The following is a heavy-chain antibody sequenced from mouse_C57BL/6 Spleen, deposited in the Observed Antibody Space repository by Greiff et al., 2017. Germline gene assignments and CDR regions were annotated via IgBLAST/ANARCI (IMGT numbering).Heavy chain of an antibody. Sequence: EVKLVESGGGLVKPGGSLKLSCAASGFTFSDYGMHWVRQAPEKGLEWVAYISSGSSTIYYADTVKGRFTISRDNAKNTLFLQMTSLRSEDTAMYYCAGPYYGSSYGFAYWGQGTLVTVSA. CDR3: AGPYYGSSYGFAY. CDR2: ISSGSSTI. CDR1: GFTFSDYG. J-gene: IGHJ3*01. D-gene: IGHD1-1*01. V-gene: IGHV5-17*01.